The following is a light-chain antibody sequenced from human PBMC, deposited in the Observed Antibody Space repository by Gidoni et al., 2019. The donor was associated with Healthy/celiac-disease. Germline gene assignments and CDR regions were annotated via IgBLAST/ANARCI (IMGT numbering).Light chain of an antibody. V-gene: IGKV3-20*01. CDR1: QSVRSRY. Sequence: EIVLTQSPGTLSLSPGERATLSCRAIQSVRSRYLAWYQQKPGQAPRLIIDGASNRATGIPERLSGSESGTDVTLSISRLEPEDFAVYYCQQWTFGQXTKVEIK. J-gene: IGKJ1*01. CDR3: QQWT. CDR2: GAS.